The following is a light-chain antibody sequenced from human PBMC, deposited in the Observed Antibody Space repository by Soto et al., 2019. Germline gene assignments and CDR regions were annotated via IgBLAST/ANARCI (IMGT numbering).Light chain of an antibody. CDR2: KAS. CDR1: QSISSW. J-gene: IGKJ1*01. CDR3: T. V-gene: IGKV1-5*03. Sequence: DIQMTQSPSTLSASVGDRVTITCRASQSISSWLAWYQQKPGKAPKLLIYKASSLESGVPSRFSGSGSGTGFTLTISSLQPDDFATYPWTFGPGTKVEIK.